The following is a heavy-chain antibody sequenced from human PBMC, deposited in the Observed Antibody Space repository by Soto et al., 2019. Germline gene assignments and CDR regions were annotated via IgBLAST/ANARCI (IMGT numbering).Heavy chain of an antibody. CDR2: IKQDGSEK. J-gene: IGHJ4*02. D-gene: IGHD6-13*01. Sequence: VQLVESGGGLVQPGGSLRLSCAASGFTFSSYWMSWVRQAPGKGLEWVANIKQDGSEKYYVDSVKGRFTISRDNAKNSLYLQMNSLSAEDTAVYYCARDGPIAAAGPFDYWGQGTLVTVSS. CDR3: ARDGPIAAAGPFDY. CDR1: GFTFSSYW. V-gene: IGHV3-7*01.